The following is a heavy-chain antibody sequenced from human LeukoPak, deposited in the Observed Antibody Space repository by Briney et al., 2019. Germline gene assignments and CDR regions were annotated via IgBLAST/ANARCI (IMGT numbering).Heavy chain of an antibody. V-gene: IGHV1-24*01. Sequence: ASVKVSCKVSGYSLTELSMHWVRQTLGKGLEWMGAFDPGDAETIYAQKFQGRVTLTEDTSTDTAYMELTSLRAEDTAVYYCATFVPYSDSSDFYIHAFHIWGRGTKVTVSS. CDR1: GYSLTELS. CDR2: FDPGDAET. CDR3: ATFVPYSDSSDFYIHAFHI. D-gene: IGHD3-22*01. J-gene: IGHJ3*02.